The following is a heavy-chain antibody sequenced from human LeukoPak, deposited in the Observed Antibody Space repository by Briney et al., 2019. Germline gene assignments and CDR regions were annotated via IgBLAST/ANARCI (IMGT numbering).Heavy chain of an antibody. D-gene: IGHD6-13*01. V-gene: IGHV1-2*02. CDR1: GYTFTGYY. CDR3: ARVRYSSSWYGYYYYMDV. J-gene: IGHJ6*03. CDR2: INPNSGGT. Sequence: ASVKVSCKASGYTFTGYYMHWVRQAPGQGLEWMGWINPNSGGTNYAQKFQGRVTMTRDTSISTAYMELSRLRSDDTAVYYCARVRYSSSWYGYYYYMDVWGKGTTVTISS.